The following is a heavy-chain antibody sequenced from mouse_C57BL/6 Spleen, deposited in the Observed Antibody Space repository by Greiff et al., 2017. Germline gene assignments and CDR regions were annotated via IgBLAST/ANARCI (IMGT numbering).Heavy chain of an antibody. J-gene: IGHJ2*01. CDR2: IYPRDGST. D-gene: IGHD3-2*02. CDR1: GYTFTSYD. V-gene: IGHV1-85*01. Sequence: QVQLQQSGPELVKPGASVKLSCKASGYTFTSYDINWVKQRPGQGLEWIGWIYPRDGSTTYNEKFKGKATLTVDTSSSTAYMELHSLTSEDSAVYFCARGAAQALDYWGQGTTLTVSS. CDR3: ARGAAQALDY.